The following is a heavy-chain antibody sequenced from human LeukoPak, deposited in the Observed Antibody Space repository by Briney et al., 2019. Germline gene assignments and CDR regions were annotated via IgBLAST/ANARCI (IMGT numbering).Heavy chain of an antibody. D-gene: IGHD3-22*01. J-gene: IGHJ4*02. CDR1: GDSFTSYW. V-gene: IGHV5-51*01. Sequence: GESLKISCKGSGDSFTSYWIGWVRQMPGKGLEWMGIIYPGDSDTRHSPSFQGQVTISADKSISTAYLQWSSLKASDTAMYYCARLGRPNDSSGPYYFDYWGQGTLVTVSS. CDR2: IYPGDSDT. CDR3: ARLGRPNDSSGPYYFDY.